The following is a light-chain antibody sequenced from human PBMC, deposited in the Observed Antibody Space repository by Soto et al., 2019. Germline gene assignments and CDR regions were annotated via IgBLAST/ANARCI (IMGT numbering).Light chain of an antibody. CDR1: QGIRKD. V-gene: IGKV1-6*01. CDR2: AAS. J-gene: IGKJ4*01. CDR3: LQDYNYPHT. Sequence: AIQMTQSPSSPSASVGYRVTITCLSSQGIRKDLDWYQQNRRKASKLLIYAASSLQSGVPSRFSCSRSGTDFTLTISSLQSEDFATYYCLQDYNYPHTFGGGTKVDIK.